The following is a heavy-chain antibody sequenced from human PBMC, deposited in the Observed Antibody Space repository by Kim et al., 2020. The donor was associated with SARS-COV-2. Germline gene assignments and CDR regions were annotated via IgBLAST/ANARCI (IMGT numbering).Heavy chain of an antibody. D-gene: IGHD2-15*01. J-gene: IGHJ5*02. V-gene: IGHV4-59*01. Sequence: KSRVTISVDTSKNQFSLKLSSVTAADTAVYYCARNYCSGGSCYPVSWFDPWGQGTLVTVSS. CDR3: ARNYCSGGSCYPVSWFDP.